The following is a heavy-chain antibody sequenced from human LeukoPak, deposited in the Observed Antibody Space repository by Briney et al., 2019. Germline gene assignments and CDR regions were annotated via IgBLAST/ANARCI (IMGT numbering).Heavy chain of an antibody. D-gene: IGHD6-19*01. CDR3: ARVGAVAGRAPDY. CDR2: INPNSGGT. V-gene: IGHV1-2*02. CDR1: GYTFTGYY. Sequence: ASVKVSCKASGYTFTGYYMHWVRQAPGQGLEWMGWINPNSGGTNYAQKFQGRVTMTRDTSTSTVYMELSSLRSEDTAVYYCARVGAVAGRAPDYWGQGTLVTVSS. J-gene: IGHJ4*02.